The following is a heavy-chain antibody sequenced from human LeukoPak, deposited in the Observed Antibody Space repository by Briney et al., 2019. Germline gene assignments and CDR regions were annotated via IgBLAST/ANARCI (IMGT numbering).Heavy chain of an antibody. V-gene: IGHV4-39*07. D-gene: IGHD4-17*01. J-gene: IGHJ4*02. CDR2: INHSGST. CDR1: GGSINKSSYY. CDR3: ATPRRGYGYFDY. Sequence: SETLSLTCSVSGGSINKSSYYWAWIRQPPGKGLEWIGEINHSGSTNYNPSLKSRVTISVDTSKNQFSLKLSSVTAADTAVYYCATPRRGYGYFDYWGQGTLVTVSS.